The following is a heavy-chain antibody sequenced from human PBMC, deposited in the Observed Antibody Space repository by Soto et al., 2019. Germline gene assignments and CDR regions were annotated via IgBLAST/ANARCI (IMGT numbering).Heavy chain of an antibody. Sequence: XSVKVSCKASGYPFTSYDINWVRQATGQGLEWMGWMNPNSGNTVYAQKFQGRVTMTRNTSISTAYMELSSLRSEDTAVYYCARPYYDYVWGSYRPDAFDIWGQGTMVTVSS. CDR2: MNPNSGNT. J-gene: IGHJ3*02. CDR1: GYPFTSYD. CDR3: ARPYYDYVWGSYRPDAFDI. V-gene: IGHV1-8*01. D-gene: IGHD3-16*02.